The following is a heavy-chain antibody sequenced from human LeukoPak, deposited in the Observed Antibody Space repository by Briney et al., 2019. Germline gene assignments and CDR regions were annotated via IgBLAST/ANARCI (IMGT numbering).Heavy chain of an antibody. V-gene: IGHV3-23*01. CDR3: AKDMIVVVITAHDAFDI. CDR2: ISGSGGST. Sequence: GGSLRLSCAASGFTFSSYAMSWVRQAPGKGLEWVSAISGSGGSTCYADSVKGRFTISRDNSKNTLYLQMNSLRAEDTAVYYCAKDMIVVVITAHDAFDIWGQGTMVTVSS. J-gene: IGHJ3*02. CDR1: GFTFSSYA. D-gene: IGHD3-22*01.